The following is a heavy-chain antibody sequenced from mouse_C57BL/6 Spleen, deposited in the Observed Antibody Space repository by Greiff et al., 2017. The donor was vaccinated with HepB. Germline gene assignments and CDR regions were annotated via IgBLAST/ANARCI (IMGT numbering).Heavy chain of an antibody. D-gene: IGHD2-3*01. CDR3: ARGGAYDPAWFAY. Sequence: QVQLQQPGAELVMPGASVKLSCKASGYTFTSYWMHWVKQRPGQGLEWIGEIDPSDSYTNYNQKFKGKSTLTVDKSSSTAYMQLSSLTSEDSAVYYCARGGAYDPAWFAYWGQVALVTVSA. CDR1: GYTFTSYW. V-gene: IGHV1-69*01. CDR2: IDPSDSYT. J-gene: IGHJ3*01.